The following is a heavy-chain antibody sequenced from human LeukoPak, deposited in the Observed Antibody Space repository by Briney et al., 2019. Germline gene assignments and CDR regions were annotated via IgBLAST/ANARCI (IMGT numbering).Heavy chain of an antibody. CDR1: GYSFTSYW. D-gene: IGHD2-2*01. CDR2: IYPGDSDP. Sequence: PGESLKISCKGAGYSFTSYWIGWVRQMPGKGLEWMGIIYPGDSDPRYSPSFQGQVTISADKSISTAYLQWSSLKASDTAMYYCARWVPAARYYSDYWGQGTLVTVSS. CDR3: ARWVPAARYYSDY. J-gene: IGHJ4*02. V-gene: IGHV5-51*01.